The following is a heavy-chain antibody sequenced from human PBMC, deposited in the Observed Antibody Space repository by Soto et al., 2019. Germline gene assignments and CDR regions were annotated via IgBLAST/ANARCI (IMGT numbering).Heavy chain of an antibody. CDR1: GFTFSSYA. J-gene: IGHJ4*02. V-gene: IGHV3-7*02. D-gene: IGHD3-9*01. Sequence: QPGGSLRLSCAASGFTFSSYAMSWARQAPGKGLEWVANIKQDGSEKYYVDSVKGRFTISRDNAKNSLYLQMNSLRAEDTAVYYCARGHFDPDYPGQGTLVTVSS. CDR3: ARGHFDPDY. CDR2: IKQDGSEK.